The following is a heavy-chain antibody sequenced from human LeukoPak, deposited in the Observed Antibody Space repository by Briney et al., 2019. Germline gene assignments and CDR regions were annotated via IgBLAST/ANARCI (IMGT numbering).Heavy chain of an antibody. CDR1: GFTFSSYA. CDR3: AKALTYYGILTGHYDY. V-gene: IGHV3-23*01. Sequence: GGSLRLSCAASGFTFSSYAMSWVRQAPGKGLEWVSAISGSGGSTYYADSVKGRFTISRDNSKNTLYLQMNSLRAEDTAVYYCAKALTYYGILTGHYDYWGQGTLVTVSS. J-gene: IGHJ4*02. D-gene: IGHD3-9*01. CDR2: ISGSGGST.